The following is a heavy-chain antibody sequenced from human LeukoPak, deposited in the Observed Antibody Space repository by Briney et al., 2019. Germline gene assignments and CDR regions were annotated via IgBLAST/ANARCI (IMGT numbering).Heavy chain of an antibody. CDR1: GFTFSNYW. Sequence: PGGSLRLSCAASGFTFSNYWMHWVRQAPGNGLEWVSRIKTDGSITIYADSVKGRFTIPRDNAKNTLFLQINSLKVDDTAVYYCATGGNYYFDYWGQGTLVTVSS. D-gene: IGHD4-23*01. V-gene: IGHV3-74*01. CDR2: IKTDGSIT. CDR3: ATGGNYYFDY. J-gene: IGHJ4*02.